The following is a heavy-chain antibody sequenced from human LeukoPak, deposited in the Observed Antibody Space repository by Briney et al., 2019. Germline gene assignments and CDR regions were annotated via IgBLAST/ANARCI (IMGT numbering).Heavy chain of an antibody. Sequence: GGSLRLSCAASGFTFSTYTMIWVRQAPGKGLEWVSSIRSATFIDYADSVKGRFTISRDNAKNSVYLQMSSLRAEDTAVYYCAKDGRGILEWLSIDYWGQGTLVTVSS. CDR1: GFTFSTYT. V-gene: IGHV3-21*01. J-gene: IGHJ4*02. CDR3: AKDGRGILEWLSIDY. CDR2: IRSATFI. D-gene: IGHD3-3*01.